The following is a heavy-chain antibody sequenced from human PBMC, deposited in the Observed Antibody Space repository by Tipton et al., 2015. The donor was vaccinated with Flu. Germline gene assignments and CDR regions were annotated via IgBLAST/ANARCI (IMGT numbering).Heavy chain of an antibody. CDR1: GFTFDDYA. J-gene: IGHJ3*02. CDR2: ISWDGGST. CDR3: AKPRSKNLNDAFDI. V-gene: IGHV3-43D*04. Sequence: GSLRLSCAASGFTFDDYAMHWVRQAPGKGLEWVSLISWDGGSTYYADSVKGRFTISRDNSKNSLYLQMSSLRAEDTALYYCAKPRSKNLNDAFDIWGQGTMVTVSS.